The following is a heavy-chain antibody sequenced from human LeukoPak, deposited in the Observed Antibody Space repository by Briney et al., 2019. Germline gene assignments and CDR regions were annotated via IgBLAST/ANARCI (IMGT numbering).Heavy chain of an antibody. J-gene: IGHJ4*02. CDR1: GGTFSSYA. V-gene: IGHV1-69*04. CDR3: AVGLNIHGPRNFDY. CDR2: IIPILGIA. Sequence: ASVKVSCKASGGTFSSYAISWVRQAPGQGLEWMGRIIPILGIANYAQKFQGRVTITADKSTSTAYMELSSLRSEDTAVYYCAVGLNIHGPRNFDYWGQGTLVTVSS. D-gene: IGHD1-26*01.